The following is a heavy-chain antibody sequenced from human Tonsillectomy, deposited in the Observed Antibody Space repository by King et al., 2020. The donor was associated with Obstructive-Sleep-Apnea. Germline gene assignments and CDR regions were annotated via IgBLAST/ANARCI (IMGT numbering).Heavy chain of an antibody. CDR2: IYYSGST. V-gene: IGHV4-59*01. CDR3: ARGGYDSSGYYYSNNWFDP. J-gene: IGHJ5*02. D-gene: IGHD3-22*01. CDR1: GGSISSYY. Sequence: QLQESGPGLVKPSETLSLTCTVSGGSISSYYWSWIRQPPGKGLEWIGYIYYSGSTNYNPSLKSRVTISVDTSKNQFSLKLSSVTAAATAVYYCARGGYDSSGYYYSNNWFDPWGQGTLVTVSS.